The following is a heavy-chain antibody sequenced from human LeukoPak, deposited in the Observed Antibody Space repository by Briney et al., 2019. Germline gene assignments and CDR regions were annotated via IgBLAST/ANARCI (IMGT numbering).Heavy chain of an antibody. J-gene: IGHJ6*03. CDR3: ARLHWDSGYYYYYMDV. Sequence: SETLSLTCTVSGGSISSTTYYWGWIRQPPGKGLEWIGRINYSGSTYYNPSLKSRVTISVDTSTNQFSLKLSSVTATDTAVYYCARLHWDSGYYYYYMDVWGKGTTVTVSS. D-gene: IGHD3-10*01. CDR1: GGSISSTTYY. V-gene: IGHV4-39*01. CDR2: INYSGST.